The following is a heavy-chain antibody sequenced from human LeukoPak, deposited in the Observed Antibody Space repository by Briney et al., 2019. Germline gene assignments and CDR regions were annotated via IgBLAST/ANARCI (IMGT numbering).Heavy chain of an antibody. CDR2: ISSSGSTI. D-gene: IGHD3-10*01. CDR3: ARVLYYSYFDY. V-gene: IGHV3-11*01. Sequence: LSLTCTVSGGSISSYYWSWIRQAPGKGLEWVSYISSSGSTIYYADSVKGRFTISRDNAKNSLYLQMNSLRAEGTAMYYCARVLYYSYFDYWGQGTLVTVSS. CDR1: GGSISSYY. J-gene: IGHJ4*02.